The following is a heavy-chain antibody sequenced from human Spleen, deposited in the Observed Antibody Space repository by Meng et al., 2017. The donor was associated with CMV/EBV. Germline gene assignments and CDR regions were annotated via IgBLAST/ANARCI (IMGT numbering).Heavy chain of an antibody. D-gene: IGHD6-19*01. J-gene: IGHJ4*02. CDR2: IYHTGNT. Sequence: CAGSGGSISSSQWWIWIRQPPGKGLEWIGEIYHTGNTNYNPSLKSRVSMSVDNSKNQFSLKLNSVTAADTAVYFCARIVAVAGIFDYWGQGALVTVSS. CDR3: ARIVAVAGIFDY. V-gene: IGHV4-4*01. CDR1: GGSISSSQW.